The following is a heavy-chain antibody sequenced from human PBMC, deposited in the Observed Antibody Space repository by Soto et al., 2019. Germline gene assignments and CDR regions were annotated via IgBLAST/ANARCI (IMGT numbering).Heavy chain of an antibody. J-gene: IGHJ1*01. CDR2: INNSSSLI. CDR3: ARRLTGTDCTTARCYYLQH. V-gene: IGHV3-48*04. D-gene: IGHD2-2*01. Sequence: PGGSLRLSCVASGLNFNIYSMNWVRQAPGKGLEWISYINNSSSLIYYADSVKGRFTISRDTAQNLLYLQMDSLGAEDTAVYYCARRLTGTDCTTARCYYLQHWGQGTLVTVPS. CDR1: GLNFNIYS.